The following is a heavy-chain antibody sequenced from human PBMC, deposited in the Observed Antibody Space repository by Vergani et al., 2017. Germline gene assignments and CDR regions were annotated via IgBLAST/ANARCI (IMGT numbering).Heavy chain of an antibody. CDR1: GYTFSNYY. J-gene: IGHJ5*02. D-gene: IGHD2-2*02. Sequence: QVQVVQSGAEVKKSGASVKVSCKTSGYTFSNYYMHWVRQAPGQGLEWMGIINPSGGHTNYAQKFQGRVTMTRDASTSTVYMELSSLRSEDTAIYYCARSHGYCSSTSCYTDNWFDPWGQGTLVTVSS. CDR3: ARSHGYCSSTSCYTDNWFDP. V-gene: IGHV1-46*01. CDR2: INPSGGHT.